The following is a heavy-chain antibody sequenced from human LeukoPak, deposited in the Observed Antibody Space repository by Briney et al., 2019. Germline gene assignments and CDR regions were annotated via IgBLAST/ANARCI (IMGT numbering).Heavy chain of an antibody. D-gene: IGHD6-13*01. CDR2: IYPGDSDT. CDR3: AGHRGEAAVWVYFDY. V-gene: IGHV5-51*01. J-gene: IGHJ4*02. Sequence: GESPQISCQGSGSSFTSYWIGWVRPVPGKGLEWMGIIYPGDSDTRYSPSFQGQVTISADKSISTAYLQWSSLKASDTAMYYCAGHRGEAAVWVYFDYWGQGTLVTVSS. CDR1: GSSFTSYW.